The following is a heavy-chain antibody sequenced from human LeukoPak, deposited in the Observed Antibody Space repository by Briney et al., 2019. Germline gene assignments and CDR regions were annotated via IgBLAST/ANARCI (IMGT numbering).Heavy chain of an antibody. J-gene: IGHJ4*02. CDR2: TQYDGSNK. CDR1: GFTFSSHG. Sequence: PGGSLRLSCAASGFTFSSHGMHWVRQAPGKGLEWVAYTQYDGSNKQYADSVKGRFSISRDSSKNTLYLQMNSLRPEDTAVYYCARARPSMWIDYWGQGTLVTVSS. V-gene: IGHV3-30*02. CDR3: ARARPSMWIDY. D-gene: IGHD5-12*01.